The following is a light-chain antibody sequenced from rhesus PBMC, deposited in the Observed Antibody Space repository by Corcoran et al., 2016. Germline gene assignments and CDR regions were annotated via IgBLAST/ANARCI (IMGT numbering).Light chain of an antibody. CDR3: QQHNSYPLT. Sequence: DIQMTQSPSSLSASVGDRVTITCRASQGISSYLAWYQQKPGKAPKLLIDAAATLQRGVPSRFSGSGSWTDFTLTISILQPEDFATYYCQQHNSYPLTFGGGTKVELK. V-gene: IGKV1-25*01. CDR2: AAA. CDR1: QGISSY. J-gene: IGKJ4*01.